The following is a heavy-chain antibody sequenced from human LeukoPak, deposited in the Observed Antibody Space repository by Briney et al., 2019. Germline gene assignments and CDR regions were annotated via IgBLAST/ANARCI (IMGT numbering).Heavy chain of an antibody. D-gene: IGHD4-17*01. CDR2: INPSSGGT. CDR1: GYSFSDNY. CDR3: AREVYGDSSFDY. Sequence: ASVRVSCKASGYSFSDNYMHWVRQAPGQGLEWMGWINPSSGGTEYAQRFQGRVTMTRDTSINTAYLDLSRLTSDDTALYYCAREVYGDSSFDYWGQGTLLTVSS. V-gene: IGHV1-2*02. J-gene: IGHJ4*02.